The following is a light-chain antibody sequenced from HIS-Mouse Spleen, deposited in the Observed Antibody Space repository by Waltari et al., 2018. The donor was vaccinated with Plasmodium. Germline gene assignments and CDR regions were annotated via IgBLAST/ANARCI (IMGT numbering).Light chain of an antibody. CDR1: AFPKQY. V-gene: IGLV3-25*03. CDR2: KDS. J-gene: IGLJ2*01. Sequence: SYELTQPPSVSVTPGQTPRITFSGDAFPKQYAYWYQQKPGQAPVLVIDKDSERPSGIPERFSGSSSGTTVTLTSSGVQAEDEADYYCQSADSSGTYRVFGGGTKLTVL. CDR3: QSADSSGTYRV.